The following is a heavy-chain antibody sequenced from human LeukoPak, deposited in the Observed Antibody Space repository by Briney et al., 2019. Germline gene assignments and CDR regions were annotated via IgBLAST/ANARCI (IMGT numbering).Heavy chain of an antibody. D-gene: IGHD1-1*01. Sequence: SETLSLTCTVSGGSISSSSFYWGWIRQPPGRGLECIGSIYYSGRTYYNPSLKSRVTISVDTSKNQFSLKLSSVTAADTAVYYCARIRYSENIDYWGQGTLVTVSS. V-gene: IGHV4-39*01. CDR2: IYYSGRT. CDR1: GGSISSSSFY. J-gene: IGHJ4*02. CDR3: ARIRYSENIDY.